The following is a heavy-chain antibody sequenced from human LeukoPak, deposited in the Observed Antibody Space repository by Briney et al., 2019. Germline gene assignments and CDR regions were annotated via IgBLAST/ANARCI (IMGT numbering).Heavy chain of an antibody. CDR3: ARSRGVAGNFDY. CDR2: IYYSGST. V-gene: IGHV4-39*07. Sequence: SETLSLTRTVSGGSISSSSYYWGWIRQPPGKGLEWIGGIYYSGSTYYNPSLKSRVTISVDTSKNQFSLKLSSVTAADTAVYYCARSRGVAGNFDYWGQGTLVTVSS. D-gene: IGHD6-13*01. J-gene: IGHJ4*02. CDR1: GGSISSSSYY.